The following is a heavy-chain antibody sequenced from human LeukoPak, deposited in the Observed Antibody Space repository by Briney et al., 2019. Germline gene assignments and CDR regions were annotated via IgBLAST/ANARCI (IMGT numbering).Heavy chain of an antibody. CDR1: GYTFTSYY. J-gene: IGHJ5*02. CDR2: INPSGGST. D-gene: IGHD3-10*01. V-gene: IGHV1-46*01. CDR3: ARGITMVRGRNWFDP. Sequence: SVKVSCKASGYTFTSYYMHWVRQAPGQGLEWMGIINPSGGSTSYAQKFQGRVTMTRDTSASTVYMELSSLRSEDTAVYYCARGITMVRGRNWFDPWGQGTLVTVSS.